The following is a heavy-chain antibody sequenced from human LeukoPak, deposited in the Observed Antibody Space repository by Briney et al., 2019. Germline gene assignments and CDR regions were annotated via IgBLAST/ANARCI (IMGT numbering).Heavy chain of an antibody. CDR1: GFSFSDFS. CDR3: ARDRCGCGSAWHLYWYFDL. J-gene: IGHJ2*01. CDR2: ISSDGGSI. V-gene: IGHV3-64*01. D-gene: IGHD6-19*01. Sequence: PGGSLRLSCTASGFSFSDFSMHWVRQAPGKELEYVSAISSDGGSIHYANSVKGRFTISRDNSKNTLYLQMDSLRPEDMAVYYCARDRCGCGSAWHLYWYFDLWGRGTVVTVSS.